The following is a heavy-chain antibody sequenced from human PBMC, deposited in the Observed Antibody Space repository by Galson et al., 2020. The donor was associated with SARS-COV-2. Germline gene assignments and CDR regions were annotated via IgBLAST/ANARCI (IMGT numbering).Heavy chain of an antibody. V-gene: IGHV3-43*01. CDR3: AKDIARRGLAMADM. Sequence: GGSLRLSCAASGFTFNDYTMHWVRQAPGKGLEWVSLISWDGGTTYYGDSVRGRFTISKDNNKDSLYLQMNSLRSEDTALYYCAKDIARRGLAMADMWGRGTLVTVSS. CDR1: GFTFNDYT. D-gene: IGHD6-19*01. J-gene: IGHJ4*02. CDR2: ISWDGGTT.